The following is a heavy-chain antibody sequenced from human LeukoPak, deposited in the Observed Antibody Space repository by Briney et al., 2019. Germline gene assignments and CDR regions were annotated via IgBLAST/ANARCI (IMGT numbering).Heavy chain of an antibody. J-gene: IGHJ6*03. CDR2: ISSSSSTI. Sequence: PGGSLRLSCAASGFTFSSYSMNWVPQAPGKELEWVSYISSSSSTIYYADSVKGRFTISRDNAKNSLYLQMNSLRAEDTAVYYCAREEARERYCSSTSCYLYYYYYMDVWGKGTTVTVS. D-gene: IGHD2-2*01. V-gene: IGHV3-48*01. CDR3: AREEARERYCSSTSCYLYYYYYMDV. CDR1: GFTFSSYS.